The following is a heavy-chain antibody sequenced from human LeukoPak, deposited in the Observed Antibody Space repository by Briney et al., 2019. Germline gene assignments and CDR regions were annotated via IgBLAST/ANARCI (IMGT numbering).Heavy chain of an antibody. V-gene: IGHV4-59*02. D-gene: IGHD5-12*01. CDR3: GRDGASGVDIVAHTFDY. Sequence: SETLSLTCTVSGGSVSSYYWSWIRQSPGKGLEWIGYIHHSGGTNYNPSLKSRAAISVETSKNQFSLKLRSVTAADTAVYYCGRDGASGVDIVAHTFDYWGQGTLVTVSS. CDR2: IHHSGGT. J-gene: IGHJ4*02. CDR1: GGSVSSYY.